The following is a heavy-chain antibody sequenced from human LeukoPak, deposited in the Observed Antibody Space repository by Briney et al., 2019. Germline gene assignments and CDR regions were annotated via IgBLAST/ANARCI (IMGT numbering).Heavy chain of an antibody. CDR1: GASISSYY. V-gene: IGHV4-4*09. CDR3: ARRRDETATTAGYYHMDV. CDR2: IFPSGSI. Sequence: SETLSLTCTVSGASISSYYWSWFRRPPGKGLEWIAYIFPSGSINFNPSLKSRVSISVDGSKNNFSLDLSSVTAADTAVYYCARRRDETATTAGYYHMDVWGKGTTVTVSS. D-gene: IGHD3-22*01. J-gene: IGHJ6*03.